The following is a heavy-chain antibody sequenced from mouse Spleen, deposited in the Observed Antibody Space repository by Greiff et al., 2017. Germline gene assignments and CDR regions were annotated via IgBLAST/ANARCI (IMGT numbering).Heavy chain of an antibody. CDR2: IDTSDSYT. CDR3: ARCITTVVAPFDY. J-gene: IGHJ2*01. D-gene: IGHD1-1*01. V-gene: IGHV1-69*01. Sequence: QVQLQQPGAELVMPGASVKMSCKASGYTFTDYWMHWVKQRPGQGLEWIGAIDTSDSYTSYNQKFKGKATLTVDESSSTAYMQLSSLTSEDSAVYYCARCITTVVAPFDYWGQGTTLTVSS. CDR1: GYTFTDYW.